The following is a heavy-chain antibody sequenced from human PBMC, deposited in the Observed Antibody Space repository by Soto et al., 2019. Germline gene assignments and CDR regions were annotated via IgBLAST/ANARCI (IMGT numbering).Heavy chain of an antibody. J-gene: IGHJ3*02. CDR2: IIPIFGTA. D-gene: IGHD1-26*01. Sequence: SVKVSCKASGGTFSSYAISWVRQAPGQGLEWMGGIIPIFGTANYAQKFQGRVTITADKSTSAAYMELSSLRSEDTAVYYCARDIVGATFFSLDAFDIWGQGTMVTV. V-gene: IGHV1-69*06. CDR3: ARDIVGATFFSLDAFDI. CDR1: GGTFSSYA.